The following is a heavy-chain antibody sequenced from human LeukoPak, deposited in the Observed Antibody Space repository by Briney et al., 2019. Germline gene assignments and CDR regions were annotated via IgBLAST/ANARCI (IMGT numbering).Heavy chain of an antibody. CDR2: IYYSGST. J-gene: IGHJ4*02. CDR3: ARETRSGIAARLGIDY. V-gene: IGHV4-31*03. D-gene: IGHD6-6*01. Sequence: SETLSLTCTVSGGSISSGGYYWSWIRQHPGKGLEWIGYIYYSGSTYYNPSLKSRVTISVATSKNQFSLKLSSVTAADTAVYYCARETRSGIAARLGIDYWGQATLVTVSS. CDR1: GGSISSGGYY.